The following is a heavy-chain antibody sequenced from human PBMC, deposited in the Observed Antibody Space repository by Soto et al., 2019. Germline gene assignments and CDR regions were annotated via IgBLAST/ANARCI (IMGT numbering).Heavy chain of an antibody. CDR1: GYTFTSYG. Sequence: ASVKVSCKASGYTFTSYGISWVRQAPGQGLEWMGWISAYNGNTNYAQKLQGRVTMTTDTSTSTAYMELRSLRSDDTAVYYCARVDCGGDCYPLGDWFDPWGQGTLVTVYS. D-gene: IGHD2-21*02. J-gene: IGHJ5*02. CDR2: ISAYNGNT. V-gene: IGHV1-18*04. CDR3: ARVDCGGDCYPLGDWFDP.